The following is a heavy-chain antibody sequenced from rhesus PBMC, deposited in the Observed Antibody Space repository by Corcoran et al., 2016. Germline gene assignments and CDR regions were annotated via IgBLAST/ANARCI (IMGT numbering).Heavy chain of an antibody. V-gene: IGHV3S5*01. D-gene: IGHD4-29*01. Sequence: EVQLVETGGGLVQPGGSLRLSCAASGFTFRSYGMSWVRQAPGEGRGWGSGISYTGGSTYYADSVKGRFTISRDNSKNTLSLQMNSLRAEDTAVYYCAKDGKVMTTVAATFYFDYWGQGVLVTVSS. CDR3: AKDGKVMTTVAATFYFDY. CDR2: ISYTGGST. J-gene: IGHJ4*01. CDR1: GFTFRSYG.